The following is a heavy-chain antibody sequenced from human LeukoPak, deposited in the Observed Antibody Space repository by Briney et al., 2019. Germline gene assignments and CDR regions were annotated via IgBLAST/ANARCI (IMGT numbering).Heavy chain of an antibody. V-gene: IGHV1-2*02. CDR2: FNPNSGGR. Sequence: ASVKVSCKLFDYPFTASYLTGLRQALEQGFEWWGWFNPNSGGRNYAQKFQGRVTMTRDTSIRTAYMELSRLRSDDTAVYYCARDKREVGATSNWFDPWGQGTLVTVSS. CDR1: DYPFTASY. CDR3: ARDKREVGATSNWFDP. J-gene: IGHJ5*02. D-gene: IGHD1-26*01.